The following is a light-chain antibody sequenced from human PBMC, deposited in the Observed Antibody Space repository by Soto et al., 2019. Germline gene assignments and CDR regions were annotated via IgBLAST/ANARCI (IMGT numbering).Light chain of an antibody. Sequence: QSVLTQPDSVSASPGQSITISCTGTSSDVGGYKFVSWYQHHPGKAPKLMIYEVNNRPSGVSNRFSGSKSGNTASLTISGLQPEDEADYYCLSYTSANTRVFGGGTK. CDR2: EVN. CDR3: LSYTSANTRV. J-gene: IGLJ3*02. CDR1: SSDVGGYKF. V-gene: IGLV2-14*01.